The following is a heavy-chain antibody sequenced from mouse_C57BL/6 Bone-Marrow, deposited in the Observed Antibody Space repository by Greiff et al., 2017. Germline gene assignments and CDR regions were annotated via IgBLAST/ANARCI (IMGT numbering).Heavy chain of an antibody. Sequence: EVQLQQSGAELVRPGASVKLSCTASGFNIKDDYMRWVKQRPEQGLEWIGWIDPEDGDTEYASKFKGRVTITADTSTNTAYLQLSSLTSEDTAVYYCTRYYDYGWYFAVWGTGTTVTVSA. J-gene: IGHJ1*03. CDR1: GFNIKDDY. CDR2: IDPEDGDT. D-gene: IGHD2-4*01. CDR3: TRYYDYGWYFAV. V-gene: IGHV14-4*01.